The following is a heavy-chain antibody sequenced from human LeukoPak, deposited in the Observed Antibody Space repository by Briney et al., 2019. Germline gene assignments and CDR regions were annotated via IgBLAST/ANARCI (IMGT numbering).Heavy chain of an antibody. D-gene: IGHD5-24*01. J-gene: IGHJ3*02. CDR3: ARERDASDAFDI. V-gene: IGHV3-74*01. Sequence: PGGSLRLSCAASGFTFSSYWMHWVRQAPGKGLVWVSRINSDGSSTSYADSVKGRFTISRDNAKNTLYLQMKSPRAEDTAVYYCARERDASDAFDIWGQGTMVTVSS. CDR1: GFTFSSYW. CDR2: INSDGSST.